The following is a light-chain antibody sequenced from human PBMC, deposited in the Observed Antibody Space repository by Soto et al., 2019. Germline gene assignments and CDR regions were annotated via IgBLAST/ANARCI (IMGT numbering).Light chain of an antibody. CDR2: DAT. CDR3: QQYNRLIT. CDR1: QTIDSW. J-gene: IGKJ5*01. V-gene: IGKV1-5*01. Sequence: DIQMTQSHSILSASVGDSVTITCRASQTIDSWVAWYQQKPGKAPKLLVYDATSLESGVSSRFSGSGYGTDFTLSINNLQPDDFATYYCQQYNRLITFGQGTRLEIK.